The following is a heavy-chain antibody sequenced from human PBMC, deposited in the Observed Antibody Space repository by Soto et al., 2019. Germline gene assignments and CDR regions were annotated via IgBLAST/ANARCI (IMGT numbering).Heavy chain of an antibody. Sequence: QAQLQESGPGLVKPSQTLSLPCPVSCGSLSSGDYYWSWIRQPPGNGLEWIVYIYYSGSTYYNPSLTSRVTISVDTSKNQFSLKLRSVTAVDTAVYYCARGDDILTGYYGYYWGQGTLVTVSS. CDR1: CGSLSSGDYY. J-gene: IGHJ4*02. CDR3: ARGDDILTGYYGYY. D-gene: IGHD3-9*01. V-gene: IGHV4-30-4*01. CDR2: IYYSGST.